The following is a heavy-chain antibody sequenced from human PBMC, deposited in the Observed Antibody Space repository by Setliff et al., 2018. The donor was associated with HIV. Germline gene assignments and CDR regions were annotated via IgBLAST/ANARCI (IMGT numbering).Heavy chain of an antibody. CDR1: GDKFGSFD. J-gene: IGHJ6*03. CDR2: VYASTGHT. Sequence: ASVKVSCKASGDKFGSFDINWVRQASGQGLEWVGWVYASTGHTAYARKFEGRVTMTWDPSTGIGYMELYSLRADDTAVYYCARGIDILVKMGIYYHYMDVWGKGTTVTVSS. V-gene: IGHV1-8*01. D-gene: IGHD2-15*01. CDR3: ARGIDILVKMGIYYHYMDV.